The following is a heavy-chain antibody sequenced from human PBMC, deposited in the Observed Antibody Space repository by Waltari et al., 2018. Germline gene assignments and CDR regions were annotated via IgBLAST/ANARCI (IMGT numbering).Heavy chain of an antibody. CDR1: GFSFNNTW. CDR2: IKSKSDGETT. Sequence: EVQLVESGGGLVRPGGSLRLSCAASGFSFNNTWLSWVRQAPGKGLEWVGRIKSKSDGETTDYSAPVKGRFTISRDDSKTTLYLQMNSLKTEDTAVYFCTALKSWGQVALVIVSS. V-gene: IGHV3-15*01. CDR3: TALKS. J-gene: IGHJ5*02.